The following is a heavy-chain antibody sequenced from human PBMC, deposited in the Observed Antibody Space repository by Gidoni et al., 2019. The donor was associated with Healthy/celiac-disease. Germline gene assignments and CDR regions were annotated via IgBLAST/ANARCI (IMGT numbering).Heavy chain of an antibody. D-gene: IGHD2-8*01. Sequence: QVQLQESGPGLVKPSETLSLTCTVSGGSISSYYWSWIRQPPGKGLEWIGYIYYSGSTNYNPSLKSRVTISVDTSKNQFSLKLSSVTAADTAVYYCARAPAMVRTYYFDYWGQGTLVTVSS. CDR3: ARAPAMVRTYYFDY. CDR1: GGSISSYY. V-gene: IGHV4-59*01. J-gene: IGHJ4*02. CDR2: IYYSGST.